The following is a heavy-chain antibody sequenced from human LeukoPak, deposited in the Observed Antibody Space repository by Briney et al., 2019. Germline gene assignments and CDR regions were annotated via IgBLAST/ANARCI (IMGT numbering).Heavy chain of an antibody. CDR1: GGSINSSSYY. Sequence: PSETLSLTSTVSGGSINSSSYYWGWIRQPPGKGLEWIGGTFYSGNTYDNPSLKSRVTISVDTSKNQFSLKLSSVTAADTAVYYCARHRSKWLQSSFDYWGQGTLVTVSS. V-gene: IGHV4-39*01. CDR3: ARHRSKWLQSSFDY. J-gene: IGHJ4*02. CDR2: TFYSGNT. D-gene: IGHD5-24*01.